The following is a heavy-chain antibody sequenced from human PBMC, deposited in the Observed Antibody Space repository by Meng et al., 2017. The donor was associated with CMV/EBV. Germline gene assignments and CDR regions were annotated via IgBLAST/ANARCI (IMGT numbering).Heavy chain of an antibody. CDR1: GYRFSDHY. CDR3: VRDHNWGPDY. D-gene: IGHD1-1*01. Sequence: QVQLVQPGAKVKSPGASVKVSCQTSGYRFSDHYMHWVRQAPGQGLEWMGWIYPNSGGTHYAQKFQDRVTMTRDTSISTVYMELSRLTSDDTAVYYCVRDHNWGPDYWGQGTLVTVSS. J-gene: IGHJ4*02. CDR2: IYPNSGGT. V-gene: IGHV1-2*02.